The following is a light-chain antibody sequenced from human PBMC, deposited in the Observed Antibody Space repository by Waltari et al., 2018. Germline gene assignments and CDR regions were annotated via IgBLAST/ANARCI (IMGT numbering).Light chain of an antibody. CDR2: FTD. Sequence: QSVVTQPPSASGAPGQSVTISCSGTSSNIGSNYVYWFQQFPGTAPKLLIYFTDQRPSGVPDRFSGSKSGASASLAITGLRSEDEADYYCASWDNSPNNPLLFGGETRLTVL. CDR1: SSNIGSNY. CDR3: ASWDNSPNNPLL. V-gene: IGLV1-47*02. J-gene: IGLJ2*01.